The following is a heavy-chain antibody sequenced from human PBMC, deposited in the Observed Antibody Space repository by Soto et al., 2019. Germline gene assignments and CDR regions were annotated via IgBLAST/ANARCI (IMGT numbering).Heavy chain of an antibody. CDR3: ARDSTARLAWFDP. J-gene: IGHJ5*02. V-gene: IGHV1-18*04. CDR2: VSGYNGNA. CDR1: GYPFTTYD. Sequence: QIQLVQSGPELMKPGASVRVSCRASGYPFTTYDITWVRQAPGQGLEWMGWVSGYNGNAKYAQRLQGRVTMTRETSTSPAYMELRSLTSDDTAIYYCARDSTARLAWFDPWGQGSLVIVSS. D-gene: IGHD6-6*01.